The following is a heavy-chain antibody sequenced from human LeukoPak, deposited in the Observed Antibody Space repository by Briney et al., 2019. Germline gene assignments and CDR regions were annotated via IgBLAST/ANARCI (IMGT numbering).Heavy chain of an antibody. CDR1: GFTFANSW. J-gene: IGHJ4*02. CDR3: TRDTIGSLDY. D-gene: IGHD1-26*01. Sequence: GGSLRLSCAASGFTFANSWMAWVRQAPGKGLEWVANIKQDGSTKHYADSLKGRFTISRDNPKNSLFLQMNNLRADDTAIYYCTRDTIGSLDYWGQGILVSVAT. CDR2: IKQDGSTK. V-gene: IGHV3-7*01.